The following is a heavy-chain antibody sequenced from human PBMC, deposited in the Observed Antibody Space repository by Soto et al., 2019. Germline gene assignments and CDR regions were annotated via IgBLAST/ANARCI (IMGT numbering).Heavy chain of an antibody. V-gene: IGHV3-7*01. CDR1: GFTFSNLW. J-gene: IGHJ4*02. CDR2: INQDGSEI. Sequence: EVQLVESGGGLVQPGGSLRLSCAASGFTFSNLWMPWVRQAPGKGLEWVANINQDGSEIHYVDSVEGRFTISRDNAKNSLYLQMNSLRAEDTAVYHCTKGGHVDDWGQGTLVTVAS. D-gene: IGHD3-16*01. CDR3: TKGGHVDD.